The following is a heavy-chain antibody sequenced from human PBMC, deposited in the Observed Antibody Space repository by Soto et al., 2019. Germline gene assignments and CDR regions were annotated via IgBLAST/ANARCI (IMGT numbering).Heavy chain of an antibody. Sequence: ASVMVSGKASGYSFITIGISWARQAPGQGLEWMGWISPHKGNTNYAQNFQGRVNMTTETSRRKAYMDLRSLRSDDTAVYYCVRDLDASGRYYNDYWG. CDR1: GYSFITIG. CDR3: VRDLDASGRYYNDY. J-gene: IGHJ4*01. V-gene: IGHV1-18*01. CDR2: ISPHKGNT. D-gene: IGHD3-10*01.